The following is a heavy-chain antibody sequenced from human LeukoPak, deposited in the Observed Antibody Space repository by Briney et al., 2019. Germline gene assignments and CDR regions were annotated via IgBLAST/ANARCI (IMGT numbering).Heavy chain of an antibody. D-gene: IGHD2-15*01. J-gene: IGHJ6*03. CDR2: INHSGST. Sequence: SETLSLTCAVYGGSFSGYYWSWIRQPPGKGLEWIGEINHSGSTNYNPSLKSRVTISVDTSKNQFSLKLSSVTAADTAVYYCASRSCYVFCHYYYMDVWGKGTTVTIS. CDR3: ASRSCYVFCHYYYMDV. CDR1: GGSFSGYY. V-gene: IGHV4-34*01.